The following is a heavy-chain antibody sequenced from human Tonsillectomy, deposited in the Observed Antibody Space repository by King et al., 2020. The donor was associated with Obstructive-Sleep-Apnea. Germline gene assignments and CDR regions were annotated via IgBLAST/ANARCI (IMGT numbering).Heavy chain of an antibody. CDR3: ARARTTVTTEPFDY. Sequence: QLVQSGGGLVKPGGSLRLSCAASGFTFNTYSMNWVRQAPGKGLEGVSSISSGSTYIYYADSVKGRFTISRDNAKNSLYLQMNSLRVEDTAVYYCARARTTVTTEPFDYWGQGTLVTVSS. CDR2: ISSGSTYI. V-gene: IGHV3-21*01. J-gene: IGHJ4*02. D-gene: IGHD4-17*01. CDR1: GFTFNTYS.